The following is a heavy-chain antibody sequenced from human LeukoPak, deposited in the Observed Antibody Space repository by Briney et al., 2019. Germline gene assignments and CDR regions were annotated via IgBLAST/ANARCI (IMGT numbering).Heavy chain of an antibody. J-gene: IGHJ1*01. V-gene: IGHV3-20*04. D-gene: IGHD6-13*01. Sequence: GGSLRLSCAASGFTFDDYGMSWVRQAPGKGLEWVSGINWHGGSTGYADSVKGRFTISRDNAKKSLYLQMNSLRVEDTALYYCTKTLAAAGSEYFQHWGQGTLVTVSS. CDR2: INWHGGST. CDR3: TKTLAAAGSEYFQH. CDR1: GFTFDDYG.